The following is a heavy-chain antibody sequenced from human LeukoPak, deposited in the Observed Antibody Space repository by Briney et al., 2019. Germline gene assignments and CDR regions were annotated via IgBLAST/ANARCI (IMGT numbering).Heavy chain of an antibody. V-gene: IGHV4-59*08. CDR2: IYCSGST. CDR1: GGSISSYY. CDR3: ARFLVGAYEFDY. J-gene: IGHJ4*02. Sequence: SETLSLTCTVSGGSISSYYWSWIRQPPGKGLEWIGYIYCSGSTNYNPSLKSRVTISVDTSKNQFSLKLSSVTAADTAVYYCARFLVGAYEFDYWGQGTLVTVSS. D-gene: IGHD1-26*01.